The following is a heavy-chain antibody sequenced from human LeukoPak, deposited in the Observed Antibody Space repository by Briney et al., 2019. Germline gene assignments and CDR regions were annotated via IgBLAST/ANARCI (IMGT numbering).Heavy chain of an antibody. CDR3: ARGTLHITMIVVVFTSSHYYFGS. D-gene: IGHD3-22*01. J-gene: IGHJ4*02. V-gene: IGHV4-61*02. CDR1: GGSISSGSYY. Sequence: PSQTLSLTCTVSGGSISSGSYYWSWIRQPAGKGLEWIGRIYTSGSTNYNPSLKSRVTISVDTSKNQFSLKLSSVTAADTAMYYCARGTLHITMIVVVFTSSHYYFGSWGQGTLVTLSS. CDR2: IYTSGST.